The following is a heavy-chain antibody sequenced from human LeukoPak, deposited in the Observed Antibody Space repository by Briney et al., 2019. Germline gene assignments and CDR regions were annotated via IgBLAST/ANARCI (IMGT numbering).Heavy chain of an antibody. V-gene: IGHV3-21*01. D-gene: IGHD6-13*01. CDR3: ARLLYSSSWYLDY. CDR2: ISSSSSSYI. Sequence: GGSLRLSCAASGFTFSNAWMNWVRQAPGKGLEWVSSISSSSSSYIYYADSVKGRFTISRDNAKNSLYLQMNSLRAEDTAVYYCARLLYSSSWYLDYWGQGTLVTVSS. J-gene: IGHJ4*02. CDR1: GFTFSNAW.